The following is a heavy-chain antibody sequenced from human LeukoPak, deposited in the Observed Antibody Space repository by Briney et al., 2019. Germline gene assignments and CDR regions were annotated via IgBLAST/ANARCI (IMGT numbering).Heavy chain of an antibody. CDR1: GFTFSSYG. J-gene: IGHJ4*02. CDR2: IWYDGSNK. CDR3: AKASYYDILTGYYNPFDY. Sequence: GGSLRLSCAASGFTFSSYGMHWVRQAPGKGLEWVAVIWYDGSNKYYADSAKGRFTISRDNSKNTLYLQMNSLRAEDTAVYYCAKASYYDILTGYYNPFDYWGQGTLVTVSS. D-gene: IGHD3-9*01. V-gene: IGHV3-33*06.